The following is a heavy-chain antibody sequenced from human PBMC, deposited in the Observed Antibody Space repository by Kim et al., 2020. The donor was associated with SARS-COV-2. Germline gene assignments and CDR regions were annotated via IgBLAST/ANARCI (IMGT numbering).Heavy chain of an antibody. Sequence: GGSLRLSCAASGFIVSNNYMSWVRQAPGKGLEWVSIVYSGGSTYYADSVRGRFAISRDNSKNTVLLVINSLIAADTAVYYCSRGGRSEGYGMDDWGQGT. J-gene: IGHJ6*02. CDR3: SRGGRSEGYGMDD. CDR2: VYSGGST. CDR1: GFIVSNNY. V-gene: IGHV3-66*01. D-gene: IGHD3-16*01.